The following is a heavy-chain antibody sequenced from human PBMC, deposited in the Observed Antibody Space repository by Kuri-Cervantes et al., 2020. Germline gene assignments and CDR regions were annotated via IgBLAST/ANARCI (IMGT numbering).Heavy chain of an antibody. V-gene: IGHV3-21*03. CDR2: ISSTSSYI. J-gene: IGHJ3*02. CDR1: GFTFSSYS. D-gene: IGHD2-15*01. Sequence: GESLKISCAASGFTFSSYSMNWVRQAPGKGLEWVSSISSTSSYIYYADSVKGRFTISRDNAKNSLYLQMNSLRAEDTAVYYCARSGWSNAFDIWGQGTMVTASS. CDR3: ARSGWSNAFDI.